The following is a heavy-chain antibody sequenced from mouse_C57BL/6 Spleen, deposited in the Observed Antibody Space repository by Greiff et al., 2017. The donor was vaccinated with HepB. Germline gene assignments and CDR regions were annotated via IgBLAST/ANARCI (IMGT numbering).Heavy chain of an antibody. J-gene: IGHJ2*01. CDR3: ARDVSFDY. V-gene: IGHV1-26*01. Sequence: EVQLQQSGPELVKPGASVKISCKASGYTFTDYYMNWVKQSHGKSLEWIGDINPNNGGTSYNQKFKGKATLTVDKSSSTAYMELRSLTSEDSAVYYWARDVSFDYWGQGTTLTVSS. D-gene: IGHD6-2*01. CDR1: GYTFTDYY. CDR2: INPNNGGT.